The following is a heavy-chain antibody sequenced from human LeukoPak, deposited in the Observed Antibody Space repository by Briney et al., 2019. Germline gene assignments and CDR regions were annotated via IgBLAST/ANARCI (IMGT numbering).Heavy chain of an antibody. V-gene: IGHV1-18*01. J-gene: IGHJ4*02. CDR3: ARVGGTKYYDSSGYFPYFDY. CDR1: GYTFTSYG. D-gene: IGHD3-22*01. Sequence: GASVKVSCKASGYTFTSYGIRWVRQAPGQGLEWMGWISAYNGNTNYAQELQGRVTMTTDTSTSTAYMELRSLRSDDTAVSYCARVGGTKYYDSSGYFPYFDYWGQGSLVTVSS. CDR2: ISAYNGNT.